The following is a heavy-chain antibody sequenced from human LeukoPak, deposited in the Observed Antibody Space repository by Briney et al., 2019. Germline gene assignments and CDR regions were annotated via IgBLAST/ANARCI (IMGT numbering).Heavy chain of an antibody. D-gene: IGHD2-15*01. CDR1: GYTFTSYG. Sequence: ASVKVSCKASGYTFTSYGINWVRQAPGQGLEWMGWISAYNGNTNYAEKLQDRVTMTTDTPTSTAYMELRGLRSDDTAVYYCARSGTGYCSGGSCYKNWVDPWGQGTPVTVSS. CDR3: ARSGTGYCSGGSCYKNWVDP. V-gene: IGHV1-18*01. J-gene: IGHJ5*02. CDR2: ISAYNGNT.